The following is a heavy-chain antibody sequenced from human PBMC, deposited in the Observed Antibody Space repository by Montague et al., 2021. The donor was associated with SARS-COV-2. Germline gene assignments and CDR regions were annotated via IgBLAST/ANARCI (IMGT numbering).Heavy chain of an antibody. Sequence: SETLSLTCTVSGGSISSYFWSWIRQPPGKGLEWIGYIHYSGSTNYNPSXXSRVTISVDTSKNQFSLKLRSVTAADTAVYYCARDGVSSSWYWFDPWGQGTLVTVSS. D-gene: IGHD6-13*01. CDR3: ARDGVSSSWYWFDP. J-gene: IGHJ5*02. CDR1: GGSISSYF. V-gene: IGHV4-59*13. CDR2: IHYSGST.